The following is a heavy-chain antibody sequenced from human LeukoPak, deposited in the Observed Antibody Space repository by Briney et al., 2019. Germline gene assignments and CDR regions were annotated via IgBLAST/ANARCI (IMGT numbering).Heavy chain of an antibody. CDR1: GFTFSSYW. CDR2: IKQDGSEK. V-gene: IGHV3-7*01. Sequence: GGFLRLSCAASGFTFSSYWMSWVRQAPGKGLEWVANIKQDGSEKYYVDSVKGRFTISRDNAKNSLYLQVNSLRAEDTAVYYCARTRHRIDGYGMDVWGQGTTVTVSS. J-gene: IGHJ6*02. CDR3: ARTRHRIDGYGMDV. D-gene: IGHD2/OR15-2a*01.